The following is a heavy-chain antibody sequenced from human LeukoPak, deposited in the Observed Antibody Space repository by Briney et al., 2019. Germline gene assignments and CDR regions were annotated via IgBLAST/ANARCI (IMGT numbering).Heavy chain of an antibody. CDR2: INHSGST. Sequence: SETLSLTCAVYGGSFSGYYWSWIRQPPGKGLEWIGEINHSGSTNYNPSHKSRVTISVDTSKNQFSLKLSSVTAADTAVYYCARHHGDYWGQGTLVTVSS. CDR3: ARHHGDY. J-gene: IGHJ4*02. V-gene: IGHV4-34*01. CDR1: GGSFSGYY.